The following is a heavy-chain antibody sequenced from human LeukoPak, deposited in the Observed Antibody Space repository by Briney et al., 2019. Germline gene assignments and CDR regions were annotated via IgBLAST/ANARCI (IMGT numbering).Heavy chain of an antibody. V-gene: IGHV1-2*02. Sequence: ASVKVSCEASGYTFTGYYMHWVRQAPGQGLEWMGWINPNSGGTNYAQKFQGRVTMTRDTSTSTFSMELSSLRSEDTAVYYCAREGVGGVWGQGTLVTVSS. CDR1: GYTFTGYY. CDR3: AREGVGGV. D-gene: IGHD3-16*01. J-gene: IGHJ4*02. CDR2: INPNSGGT.